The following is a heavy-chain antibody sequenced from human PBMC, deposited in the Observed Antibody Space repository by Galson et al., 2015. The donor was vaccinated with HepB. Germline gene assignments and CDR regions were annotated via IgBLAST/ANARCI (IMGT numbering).Heavy chain of an antibody. CDR3: ARGGTEGVGVVIMVYYYMDV. CDR1: GFSFSSYL. J-gene: IGHJ6*03. Sequence: SLRLSGAASGFSFSSYLMTWVRQAPGKGLEWVANIKQDGREKYYVDSVKGRFTISRDNAKNSLYLQMNSLGVEDTAVYYCARGGTEGVGVVIMVYYYMDVWGKGTTVTVSS. V-gene: IGHV3-7*01. CDR2: IKQDGREK. D-gene: IGHD3-3*01.